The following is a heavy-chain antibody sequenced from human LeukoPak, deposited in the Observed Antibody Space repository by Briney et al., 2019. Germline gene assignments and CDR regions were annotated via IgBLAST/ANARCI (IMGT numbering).Heavy chain of an antibody. J-gene: IGHJ4*02. D-gene: IGHD5-24*01. CDR1: GFTFSYAN. Sequence: GGSLRLSCAASGFTFSYANMNWVRQAPGEGLEWVGHIKRPTDGGTTAYAAPVKGRFTISRDDSKDTLYLQMDSLKAEDTAVYYCTTRRRRDGLTGDGYWGQGTLVTVSS. CDR2: IKRPTDGGTT. CDR3: TTRRRRDGLTGDGY. V-gene: IGHV3-15*01.